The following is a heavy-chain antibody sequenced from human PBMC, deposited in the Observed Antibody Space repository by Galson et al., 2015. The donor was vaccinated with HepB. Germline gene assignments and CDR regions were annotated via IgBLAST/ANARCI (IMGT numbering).Heavy chain of an antibody. V-gene: IGHV3-30*18. CDR3: AKGETVTTISADDAFDI. CDR2: ISYDGSNK. D-gene: IGHD4-17*01. Sequence: SLRLSCAASGFTFSSYGMHWVRQAPGKGLEWVAVISYDGSNKYYADSVKGRFTISRDNSKNTLYLQMNSLRAEDTAVYYCAKGETVTTISADDAFDIWGQGTMVTVSS. CDR1: GFTFSSYG. J-gene: IGHJ3*02.